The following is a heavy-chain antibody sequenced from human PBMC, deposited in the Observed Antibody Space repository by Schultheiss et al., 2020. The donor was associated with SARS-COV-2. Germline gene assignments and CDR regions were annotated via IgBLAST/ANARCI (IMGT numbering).Heavy chain of an antibody. CDR1: GFIVTNIY. CDR3: AKDVNWENGY. D-gene: IGHD7-27*01. CDR2: IYSGGST. J-gene: IGHJ4*02. V-gene: IGHV3-53*01. Sequence: GGSLRLSCAASGFIVTNIYVSWVRQAPGKALEWVSVIYSGGSTYYADSVKGRFTISRDNSKNTLFLQMNSLKAEDTAVYYCAKDVNWENGYWGQGTLVTVSS.